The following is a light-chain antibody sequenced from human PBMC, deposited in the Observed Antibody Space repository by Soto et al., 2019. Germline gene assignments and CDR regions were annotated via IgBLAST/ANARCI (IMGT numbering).Light chain of an antibody. CDR2: GAS. V-gene: IGKV3-15*01. J-gene: IGKJ1*01. CDR1: QSVSSK. Sequence: EIVLTQSPGTLSVSPGERATLSCRASQSVSSKLAWYQQKPGQAPRLLFYGASTGATGIPARFSGSGSETEFPLSISSLQSEDFAVYSCQQYNNWPGTFGQGNKVEIK. CDR3: QQYNNWPGT.